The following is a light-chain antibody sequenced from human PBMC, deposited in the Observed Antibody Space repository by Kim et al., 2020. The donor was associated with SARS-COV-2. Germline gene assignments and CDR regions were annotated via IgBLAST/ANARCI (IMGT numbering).Light chain of an antibody. CDR2: LEGSGSY. J-gene: IGLJ1*01. Sequence: QPVLTQSSSASASLGSSVKLTCTLSSGHSSYIIAWHQQQPGKAPRYLMKLEGSGSYNKGSGVPDRFSGSSSGADRYLTISNLQSEDEADYYCETWDSNLGYVFGTGTKVTVL. CDR3: ETWDSNLGYV. CDR1: SGHSSYI. V-gene: IGLV4-60*03.